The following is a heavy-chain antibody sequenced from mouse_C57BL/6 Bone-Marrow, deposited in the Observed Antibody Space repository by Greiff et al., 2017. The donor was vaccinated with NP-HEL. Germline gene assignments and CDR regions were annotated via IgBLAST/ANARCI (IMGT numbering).Heavy chain of an antibody. J-gene: IGHJ1*03. D-gene: IGHD4-1*01. V-gene: IGHV5-15*01. Sequence: DVKLVESGGGLVQPGGSLKLSCAASGFTFSDYGMAWVRQAPRKGPEWVAFISNLAYSIYYADTVTGRFTISRENAKNTLYLEMSSLRSEDTAMYYCARRELTGTLWYFDVWGTGTTVTVSS. CDR3: ARRELTGTLWYFDV. CDR1: GFTFSDYG. CDR2: ISNLAYSI.